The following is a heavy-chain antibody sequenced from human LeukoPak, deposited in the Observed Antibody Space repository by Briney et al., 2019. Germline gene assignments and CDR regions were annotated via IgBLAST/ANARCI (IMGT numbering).Heavy chain of an antibody. CDR1: GGSISSYY. Sequence: SETLSLTCTVSGGSISSYYWSWIRQPAGKGLEWIGRIYTSGSTNYNPSLKSRVTMSVDTSKNQFSLKLSSVTAADTAVYYCARSVDCSSRKRRFDPWGQGTLVTVSS. J-gene: IGHJ5*02. D-gene: IGHD2-21*02. CDR3: ARSVDCSSRKRRFDP. V-gene: IGHV4-4*07. CDR2: IYTSGST.